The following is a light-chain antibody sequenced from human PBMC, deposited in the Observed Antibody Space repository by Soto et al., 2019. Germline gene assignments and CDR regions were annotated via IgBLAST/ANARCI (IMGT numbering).Light chain of an antibody. CDR1: QSVGSL. V-gene: IGKV3-20*01. J-gene: IGKJ5*01. CDR2: GAS. CDR3: QQYGSSLT. Sequence: EIVLTQSPATLSVSPGERATLSGRASQSVGSLLAWYQQKPGQAPRLLIYGASSRATGIPDRFSGSGSGTDFTLTISRLEPEDFAVYYCQQYGSSLTFGQGTRLEI.